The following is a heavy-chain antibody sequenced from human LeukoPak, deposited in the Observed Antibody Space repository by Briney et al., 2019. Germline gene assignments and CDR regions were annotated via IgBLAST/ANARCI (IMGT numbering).Heavy chain of an antibody. CDR2: ITSSSSYI. Sequence: GGSLRLSCVASGFRFSSYSMNWVRQAPGKGLEWVSSITSSSSYIYYADSVKGRFTISRDNSKNTLYLQMNSLRAEDTAVYYCAKFGFVVGSGSYYPNYYYYYMDVWGKGTTVTISS. D-gene: IGHD3-10*01. CDR1: GFRFSSYS. J-gene: IGHJ6*03. CDR3: AKFGFVVGSGSYYPNYYYYYMDV. V-gene: IGHV3-21*04.